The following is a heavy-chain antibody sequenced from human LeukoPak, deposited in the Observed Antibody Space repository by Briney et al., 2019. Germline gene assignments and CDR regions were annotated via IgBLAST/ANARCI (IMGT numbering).Heavy chain of an antibody. CDR2: ISSSSSYI. CDR3: ARDFHYYDSSGYTTSFDY. J-gene: IGHJ4*02. D-gene: IGHD3-22*01. CDR1: GFTFSSYS. Sequence: VGSLRLSCAASGFTFSSYSMNWVRQAPGKGLEWVSSISSSSSYIYYADSVKGRFTISRDNAKNSLYLQMNSLRAEDTAVYYCARDFHYYDSSGYTTSFDYWGQGTLVTVSS. V-gene: IGHV3-21*01.